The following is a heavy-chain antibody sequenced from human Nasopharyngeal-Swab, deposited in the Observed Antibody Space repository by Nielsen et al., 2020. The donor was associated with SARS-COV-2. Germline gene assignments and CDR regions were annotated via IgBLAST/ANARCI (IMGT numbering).Heavy chain of an antibody. V-gene: IGHV3-11*04. Sequence: SLKTSCAASGFSFSEYYMSWIRQAPGKGLEWISDISSSGSITHYADSMKGRFTISRDNAKKSLYLQMNSLRAEDTAVYYCARGVETIHHWGQGSLVTVSS. D-gene: IGHD5-24*01. CDR1: GFSFSEYY. CDR2: ISSSGSIT. J-gene: IGHJ1*01. CDR3: ARGVETIHH.